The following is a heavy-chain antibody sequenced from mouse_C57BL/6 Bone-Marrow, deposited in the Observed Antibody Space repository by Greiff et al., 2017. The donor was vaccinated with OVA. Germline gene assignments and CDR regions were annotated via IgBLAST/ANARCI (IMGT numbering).Heavy chain of an antibody. CDR1: GFNIKDDY. D-gene: IGHD3-2*01. Sequence: EVQLQQPGAELVRPGASVKLSCTASGFNIKDDYMHWVKQRPEQGLEWIGWIDPENGDTEYASKFQGKATITADTSSNTAYLQLSSLTSEDTAVYYCTRDSTGYGYWGQGTTLTVTA. CDR3: TRDSTGYGY. J-gene: IGHJ2*01. CDR2: IDPENGDT. V-gene: IGHV14-4*01.